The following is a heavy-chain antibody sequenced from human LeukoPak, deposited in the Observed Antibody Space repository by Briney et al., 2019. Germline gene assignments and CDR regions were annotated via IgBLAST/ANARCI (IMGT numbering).Heavy chain of an antibody. J-gene: IGHJ4*02. CDR1: GYTFTSHA. Sequence: ASVKVSCKASGYTFTSHALIWVRQAPGQGLQWMGWINPNTGNTDHPQKFQGRVTMNKNTSISGACLELSSLWSAVTAVYFFLRASLLRGFVGYYFDSWGQGTPVTVFS. CDR2: INPNTGNT. CDR3: LRASLLRGFVGYYFDS. V-gene: IGHV1-8*01. D-gene: IGHD6-25*01.